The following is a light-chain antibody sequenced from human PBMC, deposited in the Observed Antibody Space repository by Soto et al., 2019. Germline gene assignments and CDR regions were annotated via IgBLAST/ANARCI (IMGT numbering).Light chain of an antibody. CDR2: GAS. CDR3: QQYGSSPRP. J-gene: IGKJ1*01. V-gene: IGKV3-20*01. Sequence: LSQAPGTVSLSTGEGATLSCRTSQSVSNNYLAWYQQKPGQAPRLLIYGASSGATGIPDRFSGSGSGTDFTLTISRLEPEDFAVYFCQQYGSSPRPFGQGGKVDIK. CDR1: QSVSNNY.